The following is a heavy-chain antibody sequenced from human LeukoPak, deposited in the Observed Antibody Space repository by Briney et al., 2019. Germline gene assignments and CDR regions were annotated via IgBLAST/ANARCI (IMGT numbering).Heavy chain of an antibody. J-gene: IGHJ4*02. CDR2: ISSNSDTI. V-gene: IGHV3-48*02. CDR3: AREGPVTDY. Sequence: PGGSLRLSCAASGFTFNYYSMNWVRQAPGKGLEWVSYISSNSDTIYYADSVKGRFTISRDNAENSLYLQMNSLRDKDTAVYYCAREGPVTDYWGQGTQVTVSS. D-gene: IGHD4-17*01. CDR1: GFTFNYYS.